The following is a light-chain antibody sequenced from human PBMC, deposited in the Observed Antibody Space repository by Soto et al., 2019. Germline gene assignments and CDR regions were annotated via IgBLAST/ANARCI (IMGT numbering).Light chain of an antibody. Sequence: QSALIQPPSVSGSPGQSVTISCTGTSSDVGSYDYVSWYQQHPGTVPKPMIYNVNTQPSGVPDRFSGSKSGNTASMTISGLQAEDEADYYCSSYTSSNTYVFGTGTKVTVL. CDR2: NVN. CDR3: SSYTSSNTYV. J-gene: IGLJ1*01. CDR1: SSDVGSYDY. V-gene: IGLV2-18*02.